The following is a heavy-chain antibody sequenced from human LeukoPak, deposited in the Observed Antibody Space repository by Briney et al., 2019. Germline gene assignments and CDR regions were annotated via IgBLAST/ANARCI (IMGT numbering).Heavy chain of an antibody. CDR3: ARRTGLGAFDI. CDR2: ISSGGTTI. Sequence: GGSLRLSCAASAFTFSDYYMSWIRQAPGKGLEWVSYISSGGTTIYYADSVKGRFTISRDNAKNSLYLQMNSLRAEDTALYHCARRTGLGAFDIWGQGTMVTVSS. J-gene: IGHJ3*02. CDR1: AFTFSDYY. V-gene: IGHV3-11*01. D-gene: IGHD7-27*01.